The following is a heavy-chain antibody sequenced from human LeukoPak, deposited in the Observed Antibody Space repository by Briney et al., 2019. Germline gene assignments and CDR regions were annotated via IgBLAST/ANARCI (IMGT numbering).Heavy chain of an antibody. V-gene: IGHV4-59*01. J-gene: IGHJ3*02. CDR1: GGSISSYY. CDR3: ASLTIFGVVTAFDI. CDR2: IYYSGST. Sequence: SETLSLTCTVSGGSISSYYWSWIRQPPGKGLEWIGYIYYSGSTNYNPSLKSRVTISVDTSKNQFSLKLSSVTAADMAVYYCASLTIFGVVTAFDIWGQGTMVTVSS. D-gene: IGHD3-3*01.